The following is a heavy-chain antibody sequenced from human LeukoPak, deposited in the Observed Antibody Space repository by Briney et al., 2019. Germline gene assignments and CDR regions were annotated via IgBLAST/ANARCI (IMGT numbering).Heavy chain of an antibody. V-gene: IGHV1-2*02. CDR1: GYTFTGYY. J-gene: IGHJ3*02. CDR3: ASMIGIAAANHAFDI. CDR2: INPNSGGT. Sequence: GASVKLSCKASGYTFTGYYMNWVRQAPGQGLEWMGWINPNSGGTNYAQNFQGRVTMTRDTSSRTAYMELSRLRSDDTAVYCRASMIGIAAANHAFDIWGQGTMVTVSS. D-gene: IGHD6-13*01.